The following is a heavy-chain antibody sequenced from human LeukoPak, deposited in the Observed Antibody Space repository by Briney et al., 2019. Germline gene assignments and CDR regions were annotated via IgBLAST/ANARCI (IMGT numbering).Heavy chain of an antibody. D-gene: IGHD1-14*01. V-gene: IGHV1-46*01. CDR2: INPSGGDT. CDR1: GYTFTSYY. Sequence: ASVKVSCKASGYTFTSYYMHWVRQAPGQGLEWMGVINPSGGDTSYAQKFQGRLTMTRDTSTNTVYMELTSLRSEDTAVYYCAREVMDNLRFDYWGQGTLVTVSS. CDR3: AREVMDNLRFDY. J-gene: IGHJ4*02.